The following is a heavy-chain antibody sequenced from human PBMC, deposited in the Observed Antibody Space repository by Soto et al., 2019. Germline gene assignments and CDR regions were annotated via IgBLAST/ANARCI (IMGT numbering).Heavy chain of an antibody. Sequence: QVQLVQSGAEVKKPGASVTVSCKTSGYTFSNYGINWVRQAPGQGLEWMGWISGYNGNTNYPQTVQGRVNMTTDTSTGAVYMKLRSLKSADTAIYYCSRFIMVGGWFDPNYYHGMDVWGQGTTVTVSS. CDR2: ISGYNGNT. CDR1: GYTFSNYG. D-gene: IGHD6-19*01. CDR3: SRFIMVGGWFDPNYYHGMDV. J-gene: IGHJ6*02. V-gene: IGHV1-18*01.